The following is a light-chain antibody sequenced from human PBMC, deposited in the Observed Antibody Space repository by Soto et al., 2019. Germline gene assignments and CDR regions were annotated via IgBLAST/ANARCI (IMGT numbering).Light chain of an antibody. J-gene: IGKJ3*01. V-gene: IGKV1-39*01. Sequence: DIQMTQSPSSLSASVGDRVTITCRASQSISSYLNWYQQKPGKAPKLLIYAASSLQSGVPSRFSGSGSGTDFTLTISSLQPEDFATDYCQQSYSTPPKFGPGTKVDIK. CDR1: QSISSY. CDR3: QQSYSTPPK. CDR2: AAS.